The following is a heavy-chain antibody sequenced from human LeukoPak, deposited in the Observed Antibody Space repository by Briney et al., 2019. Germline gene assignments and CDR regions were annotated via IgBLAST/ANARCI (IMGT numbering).Heavy chain of an antibody. V-gene: IGHV3-23*01. J-gene: IGHJ4*02. Sequence: PGGSLRLSRAASGFTFSSYAMSWVRQAPGKGLEWVSRMGGSGGTTSYADSVKGRFTISIDKSKNTLYLEMNSLRAEDTAVYYCAKDARSSWKDFFDYWGQGTLVTV. CDR2: MGGSGGTT. CDR1: GFTFSSYA. CDR3: AKDARSSWKDFFDY. D-gene: IGHD6-13*01.